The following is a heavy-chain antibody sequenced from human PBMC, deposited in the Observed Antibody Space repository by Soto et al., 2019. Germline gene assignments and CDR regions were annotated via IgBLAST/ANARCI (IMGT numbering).Heavy chain of an antibody. CDR2: VNPILSMS. CDR1: GDTFNFYS. CDR3: ASSYGSGYRAFDY. J-gene: IGHJ4*02. V-gene: IGHV1-69*02. D-gene: IGHD3-10*01. Sequence: QVQLVQSGAEVKRPGSSVKVSCKASGDTFNFYSINWVRQAPGVGLEWVGRVNPILSMSNYAQRFQGRVTLTPEKXTSTAYMELRSLRSEDTAIYYCASSYGSGYRAFDYWGQGALVTVSS.